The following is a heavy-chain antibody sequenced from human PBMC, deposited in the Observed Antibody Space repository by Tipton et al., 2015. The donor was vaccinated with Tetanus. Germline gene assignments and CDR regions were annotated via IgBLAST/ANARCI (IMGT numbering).Heavy chain of an antibody. CDR2: INPSTGGT. D-gene: IGHD2/OR15-2a*01. CDR1: GYTFTDHY. V-gene: IGHV1-2*02. CDR3: ARSMAGDVSGWFEP. J-gene: IGHJ5*02. Sequence: QSGPEVKKPGASVKVSCKTSGYTFTDHYIHWVRQAPGQGLEWMGWINPSTGGTNYAQKFQGRVTVTSDTSLSTAYMDLRTLTSDDTAVYYCARSMAGDVSGWFEPWCQRTLVTVSS.